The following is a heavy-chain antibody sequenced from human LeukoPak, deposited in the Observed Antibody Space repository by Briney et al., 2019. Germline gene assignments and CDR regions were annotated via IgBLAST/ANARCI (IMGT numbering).Heavy chain of an antibody. CDR1: GYTFTSYG. J-gene: IGHJ6*03. Sequence: ASVKVSCKASGYTFTSYGINWVRQATGQGLEWMGWMNPNSGNTGYAQKFQGRVTMTRNTSISTAYMELSSLRSEDTAVYYCARGGGVTGYYYYYMDVWGKGTTVTISS. CDR3: ARGGGVTGYYYYYMDV. D-gene: IGHD3-16*01. V-gene: IGHV1-8*02. CDR2: MNPNSGNT.